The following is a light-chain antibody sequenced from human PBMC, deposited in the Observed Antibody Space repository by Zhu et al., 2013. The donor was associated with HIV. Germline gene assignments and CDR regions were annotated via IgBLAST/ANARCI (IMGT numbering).Light chain of an antibody. CDR3: SSYTSSSSPHVL. V-gene: IGLV2-14*01. CDR2: EVT. Sequence: QSALTQPASVSGSPGQSITISCAGTSSDVGGYSYVSWYQHHPGKAPKLMIYEVTHRPSGVSNRFSASKSGNTASLTISGLQVEDEADYYCSSYTSSSSPHVLFGGGTKLTVL. J-gene: IGLJ2*01. CDR1: SSDVGGYSY.